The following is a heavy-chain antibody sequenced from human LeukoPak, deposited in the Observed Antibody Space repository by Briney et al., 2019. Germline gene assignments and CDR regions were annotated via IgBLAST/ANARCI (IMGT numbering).Heavy chain of an antibody. CDR3: ARRGATMVRGVMIDY. Sequence: SETLSLTCAVSGGSISSSNWWSWVRQPPGKGLEWIGEIYHSGSTNYNPPLKSRVTISVDKSKNQFSLKLSSVTAADTAVYYCARRGATMVRGVMIDYWGQGTLVTVSS. CDR2: IYHSGST. V-gene: IGHV4-4*02. CDR1: GGSISSSNW. J-gene: IGHJ4*02. D-gene: IGHD3-10*01.